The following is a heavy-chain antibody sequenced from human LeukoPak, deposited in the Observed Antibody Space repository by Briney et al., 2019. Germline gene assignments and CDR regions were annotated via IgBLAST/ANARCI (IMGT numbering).Heavy chain of an antibody. CDR3: AKKAGSSSWYHPFDY. CDR1: GFTFSSYA. J-gene: IGHJ4*02. V-gene: IGHV3-23*01. Sequence: PGGSPRLSCAASGFTFSSYAMSWVRQAPGKGLEWVSAISGSGGSTYYADSVKGRFTISRDNSKNTLYLQMNSLRAEDTAVYYCAKKAGSSSWYHPFDYWGQGTLVTVSS. CDR2: ISGSGGST. D-gene: IGHD6-13*01.